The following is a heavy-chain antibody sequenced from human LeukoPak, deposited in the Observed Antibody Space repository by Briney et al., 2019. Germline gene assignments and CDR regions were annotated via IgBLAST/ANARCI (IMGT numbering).Heavy chain of an antibody. CDR3: ERLWVERRGGDWVDP. CDR1: GFTFSSYE. V-gene: IGHV3-48*03. J-gene: IGHJ5*02. Sequence: PGGSLRLSCAASGFTFSSYEMNWVRQAPGKGLEWVSYISSSGSTIYYADSVKGRFTISRDNAKNSLYLQMNSLRAEDTAVYYCERLWVERRGGDWVDPWGQGTLVTVSS. D-gene: IGHD1-1*01. CDR2: ISSSGSTI.